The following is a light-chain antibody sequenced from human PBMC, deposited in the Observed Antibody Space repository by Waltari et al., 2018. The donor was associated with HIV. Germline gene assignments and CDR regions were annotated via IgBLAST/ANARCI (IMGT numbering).Light chain of an antibody. CDR2: DGA. CDR1: TSNIGNTKY. V-gene: IGLV2-11*01. Sequence: QSALTQPRSVSGSPGQSITISCTGSTSNIGNTKYVSWYQHNPGKVHKHSIYDGAKRPAGCPGRIAGSKSGITASLNIAGLQAEDEADYYGCSFAGPYSWVFGEGTKLTVL. J-gene: IGLJ3*02. CDR3: CSFAGPYSWV.